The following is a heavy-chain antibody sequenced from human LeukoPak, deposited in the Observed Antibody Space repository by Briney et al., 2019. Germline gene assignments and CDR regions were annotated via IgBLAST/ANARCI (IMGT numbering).Heavy chain of an antibody. CDR2: IYRGGNT. Sequence: GGSLRLSCAASGFTVSSNYMSWLRQAPGKGLEWVSVIYRGGNTYYADSVKGRFTISRDNSKNTLYLQMNSLKAEDTAFYYFARGWFGELFDAFDIWGQGTMVTVSS. D-gene: IGHD3-10*01. CDR1: GFTVSSNY. CDR3: ARGWFGELFDAFDI. V-gene: IGHV3-53*01. J-gene: IGHJ3*02.